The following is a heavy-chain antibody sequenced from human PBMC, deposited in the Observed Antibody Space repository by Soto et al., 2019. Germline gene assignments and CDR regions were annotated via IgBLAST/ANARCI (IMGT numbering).Heavy chain of an antibody. CDR1: RFTFAAHG. CDR3: AREGSVRYYFDY. J-gene: IGHJ4*02. CDR2: ISFDGRND. V-gene: IGHV3-30*03. Sequence: QVQLVESGGGVVQPGRSLRLSCAASRFTFAAHGMHWLRQAPGKGLEWVAIISFDGRNDYYADSVKGRFTVSRDNSKNTLYLQMNRLRAEDTAVYYCAREGSVRYYFDYWGQGTLVTVSS. D-gene: IGHD1-26*01.